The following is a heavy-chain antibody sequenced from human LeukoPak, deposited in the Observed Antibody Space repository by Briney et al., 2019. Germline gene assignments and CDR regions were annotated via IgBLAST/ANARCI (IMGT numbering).Heavy chain of an antibody. J-gene: IGHJ4*02. CDR1: GFTFRSYA. CDR2: ISSDGSYK. Sequence: GGSLRLSCAASGFTFRSYAIHWVRQAPGQGLEWVTIISSDGSYKNYADSVKGRFTISRDNSKNTLYLQMNSLRPEDAAVYYCARGLAYYYDSTAYFLDYWGQGTLVTVSS. D-gene: IGHD3-22*01. CDR3: ARGLAYYYDSTAYFLDY. V-gene: IGHV3-30*04.